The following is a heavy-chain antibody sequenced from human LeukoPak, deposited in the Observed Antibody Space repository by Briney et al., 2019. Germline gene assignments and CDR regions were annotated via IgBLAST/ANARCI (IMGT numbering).Heavy chain of an antibody. D-gene: IGHD3-10*01. V-gene: IGHV3-7*01. J-gene: IGHJ4*02. Sequence: GGSLRLSCAASGFTFSSYWMSWVRQAPGKGLEWVANIKQDGSEKYYVDSVKGRFTISRDNAKNSLYLQMNSLRAEDTAVYYCARDMLLWFGEPDYWGQGTLVTVSS. CDR3: ARDMLLWFGEPDY. CDR1: GFTFSSYW. CDR2: IKQDGSEK.